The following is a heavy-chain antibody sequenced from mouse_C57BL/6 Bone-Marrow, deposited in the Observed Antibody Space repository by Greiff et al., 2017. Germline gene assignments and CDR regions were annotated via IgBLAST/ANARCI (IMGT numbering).Heavy chain of an antibody. CDR3: ARASAWFAY. CDR2: IDPSDSYT. Sequence: QVQLQQPGAELVRPGTSVKLSCTASGYTFTSYWMHWVKQRPGQGLEWIGVIDPSDSYTNYNQKFKGKATLTVDTSSSTAYMQLSSLTSEDSADYYCARASAWFAYWGQGTLVTGSA. CDR1: GYTFTSYW. V-gene: IGHV1-59*01. D-gene: IGHD3-2*02. J-gene: IGHJ3*01.